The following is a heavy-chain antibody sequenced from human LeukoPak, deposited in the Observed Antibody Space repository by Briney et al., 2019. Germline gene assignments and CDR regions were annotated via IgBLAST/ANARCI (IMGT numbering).Heavy chain of an antibody. CDR2: ISGSGGGT. J-gene: IGHJ4*02. D-gene: IGHD1-26*01. Sequence: PGGSLRLSCAASGFTFRSYGMHWVRQAPEKGLEWVSTISGSGGGTYYADSVKGRFTISRDDSKNTLYLQTNSLRAEDTAVYYCAKDLGRYRNNYFDYWGQGSPVTVSS. CDR1: GFTFRSYG. V-gene: IGHV3-23*01. CDR3: AKDLGRYRNNYFDY.